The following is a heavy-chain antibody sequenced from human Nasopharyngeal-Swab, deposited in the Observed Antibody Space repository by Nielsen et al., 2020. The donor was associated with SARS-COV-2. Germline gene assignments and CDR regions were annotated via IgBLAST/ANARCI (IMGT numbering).Heavy chain of an antibody. J-gene: IGHJ3*02. CDR3: ARTRKTYYYDSSGRFDAFDI. Sequence: VRQAPGKGLECGSGISWNSGSIGYADSVKGRFTISRDNAKNSLYLQMNSLRAEDTDLYYCARTRKTYYYDSSGRFDAFDIWGQGTMVTVSS. CDR2: ISWNSGSI. V-gene: IGHV3-9*01. D-gene: IGHD3-22*01.